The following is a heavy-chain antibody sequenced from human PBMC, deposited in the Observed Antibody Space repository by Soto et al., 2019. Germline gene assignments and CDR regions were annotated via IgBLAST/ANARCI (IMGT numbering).Heavy chain of an antibody. CDR2: INAGNGNT. Sequence: GASVKVSCKSSGYTFTKFGISWVRQAPGQRLEWMGWINAGNGNTKYSQKFQGRVTITRDTSASTAYMELSSLRSEDTAVYYCARDLGGWPDYWGQGTLVTVS. D-gene: IGHD2-15*01. J-gene: IGHJ4*02. CDR3: ARDLGGWPDY. V-gene: IGHV1-3*01. CDR1: GYTFTKFG.